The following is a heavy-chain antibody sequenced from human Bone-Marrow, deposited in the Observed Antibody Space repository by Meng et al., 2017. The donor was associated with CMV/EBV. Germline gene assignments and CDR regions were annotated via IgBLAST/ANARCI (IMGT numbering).Heavy chain of an antibody. CDR2: ISAYNGNT. D-gene: IGHD3-3*01. CDR1: GYTFTSYG. CDR3: AIEKEGMTIFGVVIATYGMDV. V-gene: IGHV1-18*01. J-gene: IGHJ6*02. Sequence: ASLKVSCKASGYTFTSYGISWVRQPPGQGLEWMGWISAYNGNTNYAQKLQGRVTMTTDTSTSTAYMELRSLRSDDTAVYYCAIEKEGMTIFGVVIATYGMDVWGQGTTVTVSS.